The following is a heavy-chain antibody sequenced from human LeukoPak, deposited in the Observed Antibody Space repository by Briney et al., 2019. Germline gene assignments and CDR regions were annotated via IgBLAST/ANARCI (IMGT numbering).Heavy chain of an antibody. CDR3: ARDTSPYCGDDCYFDAFDL. J-gene: IGHJ3*01. CDR1: EFTFGRYW. CDR2: INQDGRKE. D-gene: IGHD2-21*02. Sequence: GGSLRLSCVASEFTFGRYWMTWVRQAPGKGLERVANINQDGRKEHYVDSVKGRFTISRDNAKNFLYLQMNSLRAEDTAVYFCARDTSPYCGDDCYFDAFDLWGQGTMVTVSS. V-gene: IGHV3-7*03.